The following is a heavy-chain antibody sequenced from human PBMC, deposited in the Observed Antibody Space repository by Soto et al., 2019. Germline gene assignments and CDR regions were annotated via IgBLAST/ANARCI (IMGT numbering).Heavy chain of an antibody. CDR1: GFTFSSCG. V-gene: IGHV3-23*01. CDR2: ISGSADSS. J-gene: IGHJ4*02. Sequence: DVQLLESGGGLVQPGGSLRLSCVASGFTFSSCGMSWVRQAPGKGLEWVSAISGSADSSYYADSVKGRFTISRDNSKNTLYLQMNSLGAEDTAVYYCAKEDVVPPAMAGWVVRIHDYWGQGTLVTVSS. D-gene: IGHD2-2*01. CDR3: AKEDVVPPAMAGWVVRIHDY.